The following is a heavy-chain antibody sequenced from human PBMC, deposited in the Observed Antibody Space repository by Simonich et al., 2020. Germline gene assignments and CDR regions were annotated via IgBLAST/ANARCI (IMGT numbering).Heavy chain of an antibody. J-gene: IGHJ4*02. CDR3: ARASRGTWWYYYFDY. V-gene: IGHV1-18*01. CDR2: IRAYNGNP. D-gene: IGHD2-15*01. Sequence: QVQLVQSGAEVKKPGASVKVSCKASGYTFTSYGISWVRQAPGQGLEWMGWIRAYNGNPNYAQKLQGRATMTTDTSTSTAYMELRSLRSDDTAVYYCARASRGTWWYYYFDYWGQGTLVTVSS. CDR1: GYTFTSYG.